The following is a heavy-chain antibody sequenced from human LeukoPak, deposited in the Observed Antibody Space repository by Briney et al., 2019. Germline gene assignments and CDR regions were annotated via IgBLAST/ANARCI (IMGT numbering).Heavy chain of an antibody. CDR2: IDHSGGI. D-gene: IGHD3-22*01. J-gene: IGHJ4*01. CDR1: GYPISRGNY. Sequence: AETLSLICTVCGYPISRGNYWGWIRQPPGKGLEWMGSIDHSGGIHYNPSLKSRVTTSVDTSKNQFSLKVSSVTAADTAVYYCARVMDYYDGTGYPPPTAADDWGQGTLVTLSS. CDR3: ARVMDYYDGTGYPPPTAADD. V-gene: IGHV4-38-2*02.